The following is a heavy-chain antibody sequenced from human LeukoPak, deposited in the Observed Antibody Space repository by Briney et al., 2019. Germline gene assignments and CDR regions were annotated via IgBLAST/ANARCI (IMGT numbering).Heavy chain of an antibody. J-gene: IGHJ6*03. CDR1: GGSIRSGDHH. CDR2: LDESGRP. Sequence: PWETLSLTCSVSGGSIRSGDHHWAWVRQPPGKGLEFIGSLDESGRPYYNRPLKSRVSISGDTSGKQFSLNLTSVTAADTAVYFCARDLGGYPFFMDVWGRGTTVIVSS. CDR3: ARDLGGYPFFMDV. V-gene: IGHV4-39*07. D-gene: IGHD2-15*01.